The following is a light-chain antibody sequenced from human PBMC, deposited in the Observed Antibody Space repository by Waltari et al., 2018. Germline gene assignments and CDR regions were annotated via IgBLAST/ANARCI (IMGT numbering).Light chain of an antibody. CDR3: QSADSSGTFWV. CDR1: ALPKQY. Sequence: SYELTQPPSVSVSPGQTARITCSGDALPKQYVCWYQQKPGQAPVLLIYKDSERSSGIPERFSDSSSGTTVTLTISGVQAEDEADYYCQSADSSGTFWVFGGGTKLTVL. V-gene: IGLV3-25*03. J-gene: IGLJ3*02. CDR2: KDS.